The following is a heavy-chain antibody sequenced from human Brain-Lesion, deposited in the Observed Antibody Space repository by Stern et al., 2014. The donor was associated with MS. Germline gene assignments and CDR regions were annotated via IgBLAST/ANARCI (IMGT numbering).Heavy chain of an antibody. CDR2: IYYSGFT. CDR3: ARHDSVPRPSQLYSARDRGPGYFDY. J-gene: IGHJ4*02. D-gene: IGHD1-26*01. CDR1: GGSISSSTYY. Sequence: VQLLESGPGLVKPSETLSLTCTVSGGSISSSTYYWAWIRQPPGKGLEWIGNIYYSGFTYYNPSLKSRVTISLDKSKNQFSLKLSSVTAADTAIYYCARHDSVPRPSQLYSARDRGPGYFDYWGQGTLVTVSS. V-gene: IGHV4-39*01.